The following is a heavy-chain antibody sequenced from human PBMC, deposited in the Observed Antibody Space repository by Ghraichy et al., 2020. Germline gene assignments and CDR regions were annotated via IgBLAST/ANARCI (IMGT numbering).Heavy chain of an antibody. CDR1: GHAFTPDW. J-gene: IGHJ3*01. CDR2: INPDGTQT. CDR3: ARDGPRRAALNV. D-gene: IGHD6-6*01. V-gene: IGHV3-7*01. Sequence: GGSLRLSCVGRGHAFTPDWMKWVRYALGVGLEWVTNINPDGTQTYYVDSVKGRFTISRDNAKNSLFLQINSLRAEDTAVYFCARDGPRRAALNVWGQGAIVTVSP.